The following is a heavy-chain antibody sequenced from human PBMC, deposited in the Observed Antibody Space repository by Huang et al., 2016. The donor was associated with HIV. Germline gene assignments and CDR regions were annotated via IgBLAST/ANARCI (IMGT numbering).Heavy chain of an antibody. J-gene: IGHJ5*02. Sequence: QVQLVQSGAEVKKPGSSVKVSCRASGGTFSSCGISWVRQAPGQGLDWMGGIIPIFGTPNYAQKFQGRVTITADESTSTAYMELSSLRSEGTAVYYCARWEAAADNNWFDPWGQGTLVTVSS. D-gene: IGHD6-13*01. V-gene: IGHV1-69*01. CDR1: GGTFSSCG. CDR2: IIPIFGTP. CDR3: ARWEAAADNNWFDP.